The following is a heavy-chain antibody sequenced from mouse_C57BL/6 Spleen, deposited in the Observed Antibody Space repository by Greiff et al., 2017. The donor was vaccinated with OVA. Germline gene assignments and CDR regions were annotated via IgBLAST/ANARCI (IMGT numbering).Heavy chain of an antibody. V-gene: IGHV1-50*01. J-gene: IGHJ1*03. CDR2: IDPSDSYT. Sequence: QVQLQQPGAELVKPGASVKLSCKASGYTFTSYWMQWVKQRPGQGLEWIGEIDPSDSYTNYNQKFKGKATLTVDTSSSTAYMQRSSLTAEDSAVYYCARRGGLRLGDWYFDVWGTGTTVTVSS. CDR1: GYTFTSYW. CDR3: ARRGGLRLGDWYFDV. D-gene: IGHD2-4*01.